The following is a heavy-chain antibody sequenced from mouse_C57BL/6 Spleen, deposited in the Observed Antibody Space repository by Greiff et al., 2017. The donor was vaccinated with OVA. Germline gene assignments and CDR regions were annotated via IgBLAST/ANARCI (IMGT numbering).Heavy chain of an antibody. V-gene: IGHV5-17*01. D-gene: IGHD1-1*01. CDR3: ARQGFITTVEGDFDV. CDR2: ISSGSSTI. Sequence: DVKLVESGGGLVKPGGSLKLSCAASGFTFSDYGMHWVRQAPEKGLEWVAYISSGSSTIYYADTVKGRFTISRDNAKNTLFLQMTSLRSEDTAMYYCARQGFITTVEGDFDVWGTGTTVTVSS. CDR1: GFTFSDYG. J-gene: IGHJ1*03.